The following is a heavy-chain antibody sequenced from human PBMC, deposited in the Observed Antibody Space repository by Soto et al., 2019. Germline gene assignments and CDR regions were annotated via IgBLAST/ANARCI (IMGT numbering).Heavy chain of an antibody. CDR1: GGTFRSYG. D-gene: IGHD2-15*01. V-gene: IGHV1-69*01. Sequence: QVQLVQSGAEVKQPGSSVKVSCKASGGTFRSYGINWVRQAPGQGLEWLGGIIPIFGTTEYVQKFQGRVTITADEATSTAYMELSNLSSDDTAVVYCAREGRALGYCSGGRCNWFFDVWGRGTLVTVSS. CDR2: IIPIFGTT. J-gene: IGHJ2*01. CDR3: AREGRALGYCSGGRCNWFFDV.